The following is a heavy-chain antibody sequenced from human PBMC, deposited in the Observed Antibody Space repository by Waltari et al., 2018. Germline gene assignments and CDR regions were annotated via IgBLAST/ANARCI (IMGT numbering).Heavy chain of an antibody. D-gene: IGHD6-13*01. Sequence: QVQLVESGGGVVQPGRSLRLSCAASGFTFSSYAMHWVRQAPGKGLEWVAVISYDGSNKYYADSVKGRFTISRDNSKNTLYLQMNSLRAEDTAVYYCTRGRGAAAGTLDYWGQGTLVTVSS. J-gene: IGHJ4*02. CDR3: TRGRGAAAGTLDY. CDR1: GFTFSSYA. CDR2: ISYDGSNK. V-gene: IGHV3-30-3*01.